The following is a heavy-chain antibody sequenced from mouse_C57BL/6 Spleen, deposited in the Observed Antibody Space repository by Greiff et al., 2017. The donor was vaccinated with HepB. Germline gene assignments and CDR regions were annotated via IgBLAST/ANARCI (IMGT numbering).Heavy chain of an antibody. CDR2: IDPETGGT. CDR1: GYTFTDYE. J-gene: IGHJ2*01. Sequence: QVQLKESGAELVRPGASVTLSCKASGYTFTDYEMHWVKQTPVHGLEWIGAIDPETGGTAYNQKFKGKAILTADKSSSTAYMELRSLTSEDSAVYYCTRSVAKDWGQGTTLTVSS. V-gene: IGHV1-15*01. D-gene: IGHD1-1*01. CDR3: TRSVAKD.